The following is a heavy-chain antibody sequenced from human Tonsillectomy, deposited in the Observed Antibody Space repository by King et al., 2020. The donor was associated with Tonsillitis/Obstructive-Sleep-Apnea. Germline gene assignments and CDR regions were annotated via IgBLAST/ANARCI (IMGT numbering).Heavy chain of an antibody. CDR3: AREITKVRGVEGGLFHP. J-gene: IGHJ5*02. CDR1: GGSISSGGYY. D-gene: IGHD3-10*01. Sequence: VQLQESGPGLVKPSQTLSLTCTVSGGSISSGGYYWSWIRQHPGKGLEWIGYIYYSGSTYYNPSLKSRVTISVDTSKNQFSLKLSSVTAADTAVYYCAREITKVRGVEGGLFHPWGQGTLVTVSS. V-gene: IGHV4-31*03. CDR2: IYYSGST.